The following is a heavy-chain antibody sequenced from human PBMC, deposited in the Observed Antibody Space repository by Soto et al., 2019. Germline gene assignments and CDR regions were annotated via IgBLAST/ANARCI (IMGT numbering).Heavy chain of an antibody. CDR2: INPSGGTT. Sequence: GASVKVSCKASGYTFTNYHMHWVRQAPEDGLEWMGRINPSGGTTIYAQKFHGRVTMTRDTSTSTVYMELSSLRSEDTAVYYCAREVLIDLNYFDYWGQGALVTVSS. V-gene: IGHV1-46*01. J-gene: IGHJ4*02. CDR3: AREVLIDLNYFDY. CDR1: GYTFTNYH. D-gene: IGHD2-21*01.